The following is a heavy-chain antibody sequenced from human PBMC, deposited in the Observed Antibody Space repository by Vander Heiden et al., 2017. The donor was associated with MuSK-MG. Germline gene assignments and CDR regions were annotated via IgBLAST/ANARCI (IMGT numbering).Heavy chain of an antibody. V-gene: IGHV5-51*03. CDR2: IYPGDSDT. Sequence: EVQLVQSGAEVKKPGASLKISCKGSGSSFTTSWIAWVRQIPGKGLEWMGIIYPGDSDTRYSPSFQGQVTISTDKSINTAYLQWRSLKASDTAMYYCARGQPSGSYYAFDIWGQGTVVTVSS. J-gene: IGHJ3*02. CDR3: ARGQPSGSYYAFDI. CDR1: GSSFTTSW. D-gene: IGHD1-26*01.